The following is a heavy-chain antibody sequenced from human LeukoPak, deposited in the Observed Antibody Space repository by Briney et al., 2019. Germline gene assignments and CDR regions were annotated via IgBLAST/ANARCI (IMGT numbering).Heavy chain of an antibody. CDR2: INHSGST. Sequence: SETLSLTCAVYGGSFSGYYWSWIRQPPGKGLEWIGEINHSGSTNYNPSLKSRVTISVDTSKNQFSLKLSYVTAADTAVYYCASRRGPGYCSGGSCYPDPHYGMDVWGQGTTVTVSS. CDR1: GGSFSGYY. D-gene: IGHD2-15*01. CDR3: ASRRGPGYCSGGSCYPDPHYGMDV. J-gene: IGHJ6*02. V-gene: IGHV4-34*01.